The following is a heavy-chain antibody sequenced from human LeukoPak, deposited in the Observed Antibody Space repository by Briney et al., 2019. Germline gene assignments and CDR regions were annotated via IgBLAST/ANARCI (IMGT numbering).Heavy chain of an antibody. D-gene: IGHD6-13*01. CDR2: ISSSSSYI. CDR1: GFTFSSYS. CDR3: ARRYSSSWYEYDY. V-gene: IGHV3-21*01. Sequence: KPGGSLRLSCVASGFTFSSYSMNWVRQAPGKGLEWVSSISSSSSYIYYADSVKGRFTISRDNAKNSLYLQMNSLRAEDTAVYYCARRYSSSWYEYDYWGQGTLVTVSS. J-gene: IGHJ4*02.